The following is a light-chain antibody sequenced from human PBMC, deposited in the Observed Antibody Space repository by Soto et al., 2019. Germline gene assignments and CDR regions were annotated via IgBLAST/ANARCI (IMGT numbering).Light chain of an antibody. V-gene: IGKV3-20*01. J-gene: IGKJ1*01. Sequence: EIVLTQSPGTLSLSAGERGTLSCRASQNLGTLYLAWFQQQSGQAPRLLIYSASRRATGIPDRFTGSGSGTEFTLTITSLQSEDSALYYCQQYHNLWTFGQGTNVYIK. CDR3: QQYHNLWT. CDR2: SAS. CDR1: QNLGTLY.